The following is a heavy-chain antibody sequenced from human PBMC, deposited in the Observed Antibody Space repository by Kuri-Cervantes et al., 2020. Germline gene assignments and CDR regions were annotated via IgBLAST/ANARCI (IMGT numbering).Heavy chain of an antibody. Sequence: ASVKVSCKASGYTFTSYGISWVRQAPGQGLEWMGWISAYNGNTNYAQKFQGRVTMTRNTSISTAYMELSSLRSEDTAVYYCASPYYYDSSGYWNSLDYWGQGTLVTVSS. CDR2: ISAYNGNT. CDR1: GYTFTSYG. CDR3: ASPYYYDSSGYWNSLDY. D-gene: IGHD3-22*01. V-gene: IGHV1-18*01. J-gene: IGHJ4*02.